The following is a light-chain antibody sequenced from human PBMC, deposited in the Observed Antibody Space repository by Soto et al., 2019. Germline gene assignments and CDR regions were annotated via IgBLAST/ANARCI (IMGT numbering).Light chain of an antibody. V-gene: IGLV2-14*03. CDR1: SSDVGGYDY. CDR3: SSYTSSSANLV. Sequence: QSALTQPVSVSGSPGQSITISCTGTSSDVGGYDYVSWYQQHPGKAPKLMMYDVSNRPSGVSNRFSGSKSGNTASLTISGLQAEDESDYYCSSYTSSSANLVLGGGTKLTVL. CDR2: DVS. J-gene: IGLJ2*01.